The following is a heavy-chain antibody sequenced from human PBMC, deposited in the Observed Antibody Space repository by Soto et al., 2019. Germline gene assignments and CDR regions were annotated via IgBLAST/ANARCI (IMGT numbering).Heavy chain of an antibody. J-gene: IGHJ6*02. CDR2: ISYDGSNK. V-gene: IGHV3-30-3*02. CDR3: AKCRYYYDSSGYHAARYYYYGMDV. CDR1: GFTFSSYA. D-gene: IGHD3-22*01. Sequence: PGGSLRLSCAASGFTFSSYAMHWVRQAPGKGLEWVAVISYDGSNKYYADSVKGRFTISRDNSKNTLYLQMNSLRAEDTAVYYCAKCRYYYDSSGYHAARYYYYGMDVWGQGTTVTVSS.